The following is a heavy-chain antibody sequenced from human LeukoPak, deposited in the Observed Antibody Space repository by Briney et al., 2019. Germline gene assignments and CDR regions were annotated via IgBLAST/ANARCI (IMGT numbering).Heavy chain of an antibody. Sequence: TETLSLTCTVSGGSVSSSSYYWGWIRQPPGKGLEWIGNIYYSGNTYYNPSLKSRVTISVDTSKNQFSLNLTSMTAADTAVYYCARTPVVVAAPRFDPWGQGSLVTVSS. CDR3: ARTPVVVAAPRFDP. D-gene: IGHD2-15*01. J-gene: IGHJ5*02. CDR2: IYYSGNT. V-gene: IGHV4-39*01. CDR1: GGSVSSSSYY.